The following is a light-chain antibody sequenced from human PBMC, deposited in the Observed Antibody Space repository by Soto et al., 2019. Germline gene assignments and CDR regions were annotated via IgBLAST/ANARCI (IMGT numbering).Light chain of an antibody. Sequence: VVLTQSPATLSLSPGETASLSCRATHNISIYLAWYQQKLGQPPRLLIFDASNRATGIPARFIGSGSGTDFTLTVSSLEPEDFALSFCQQRSNWPPNTFGQGTKLEMK. CDR2: DAS. CDR1: HNISIY. CDR3: QQRSNWPPNT. J-gene: IGKJ2*01. V-gene: IGKV3-11*01.